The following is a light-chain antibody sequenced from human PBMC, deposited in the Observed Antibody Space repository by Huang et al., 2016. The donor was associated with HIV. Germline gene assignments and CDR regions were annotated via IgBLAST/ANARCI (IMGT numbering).Light chain of an antibody. CDR3: QQYGRSPPIT. J-gene: IGKJ4*01. V-gene: IGKV3-20*01. CDR1: QSRSSSY. Sequence: EIVLTQSPGTMSLSTGERAILSCRASQSRSSSYLAWYQQKRCQAPRLLISGASSRATGIPDRFSGSGYGTDFTLTISRLEPEDFAVYYCQQYGRSPPITFGGGTKLEMK. CDR2: GAS.